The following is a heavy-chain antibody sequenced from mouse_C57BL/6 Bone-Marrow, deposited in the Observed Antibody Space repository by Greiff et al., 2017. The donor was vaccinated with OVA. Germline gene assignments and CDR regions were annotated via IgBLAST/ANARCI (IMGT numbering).Heavy chain of an antibody. D-gene: IGHD1-1*01. CDR1: GYAFSSSW. Sequence: LEESGPELVKPGASVKISCKASGYAFSSSWMNWVKQRPGKGLVWIGRIYPRDGDTNYNGKFKGTATLTADKSSSTADRQLSSLTSEDSAVYFCARRDITTVVALDYWGQGTTLTVAS. J-gene: IGHJ2*01. CDR3: ARRDITTVVALDY. V-gene: IGHV1-82*01. CDR2: IYPRDGDT.